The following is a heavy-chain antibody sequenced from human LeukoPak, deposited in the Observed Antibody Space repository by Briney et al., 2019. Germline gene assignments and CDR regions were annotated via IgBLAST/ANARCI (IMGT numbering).Heavy chain of an antibody. CDR1: GYTFTSYG. CDR3: ARVSPVYCSSTSCYTD. D-gene: IGHD2-2*01. Sequence: ASVKGSCKASGYTFTSYGISWVRQAPGQGLEWMGWISAYNGNTNYAQKLQGRVTMTTDTSTSTAYMELRSLRSDDTAVYYCARVSPVYCSSTSCYTDWGQGTLVTVSS. J-gene: IGHJ4*02. CDR2: ISAYNGNT. V-gene: IGHV1-18*01.